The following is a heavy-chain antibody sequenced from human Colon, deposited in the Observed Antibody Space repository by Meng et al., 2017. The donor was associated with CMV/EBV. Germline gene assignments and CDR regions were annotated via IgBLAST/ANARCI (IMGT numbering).Heavy chain of an antibody. CDR1: GFTFSNFA. Sequence: LSLTCATSGFTFSNFAMSWVRQAPGKGPEWISVIYADGRSTNYADSVKGRLTISRDNAQKTLYLQMNSLTAEDTALYYCTKEDSSGWYRTFESWGQGTLVTVSS. J-gene: IGHJ4*02. CDR3: TKEDSSGWYRTFES. CDR2: IYADGRST. V-gene: IGHV3-23*03. D-gene: IGHD6-19*01.